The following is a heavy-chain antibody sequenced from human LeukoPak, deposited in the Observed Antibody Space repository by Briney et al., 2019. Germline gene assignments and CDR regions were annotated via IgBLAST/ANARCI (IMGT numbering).Heavy chain of an antibody. CDR1: GFIFSSFG. CDR3: AKGASPYYYYYYMDV. CDR2: TRYDGSNK. Sequence: GGSLRLSCAASGFIFSSFGMHWVRQAPGKGLEWVAFTRYDGSNKYYADSVKGRFTISRDNSKNTLYPQMNSLRAEDTAVYYCAKGASPYYYYYYMDVWGKGTTVTVSS. V-gene: IGHV3-30*02. J-gene: IGHJ6*03.